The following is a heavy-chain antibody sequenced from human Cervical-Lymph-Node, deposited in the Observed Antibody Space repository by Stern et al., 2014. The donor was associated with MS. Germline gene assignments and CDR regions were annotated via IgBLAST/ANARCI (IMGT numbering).Heavy chain of an antibody. CDR3: ARDPSYCGGDCYANWFDP. Sequence: EVQLVESGGGLVQPGGSLRLSCAASGFTFSSYWMHWVRQAPGKGLAWVSRITNDGSSTSYADSVKGRFTISRDNAKNTLYLQMNSLRAEDTAVYYCARDPSYCGGDCYANWFDPWGQGTLVTVSS. CDR2: ITNDGSST. V-gene: IGHV3-74*01. J-gene: IGHJ5*02. CDR1: GFTFSSYW. D-gene: IGHD2-21*02.